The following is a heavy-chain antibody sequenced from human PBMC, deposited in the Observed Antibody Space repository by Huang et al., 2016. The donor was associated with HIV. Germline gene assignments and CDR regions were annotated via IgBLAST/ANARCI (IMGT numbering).Heavy chain of an antibody. D-gene: IGHD3-3*01. J-gene: IGHJ1*01. CDR3: ARTGVAVSDDPEYFQH. Sequence: LQESGPGLVGPSETLSLTCAVSGDSINSNTFYWGWIRRPPGKALEWSGSIYYMRTTYYNPALKRRARIAVDASKNRIFLHLRSVTAADTGVYYCARTGVAVSDDPEYFQHWGQGALVTIS. CDR2: IYYMRTT. V-gene: IGHV4-39*02. CDR1: GDSINSNTFY.